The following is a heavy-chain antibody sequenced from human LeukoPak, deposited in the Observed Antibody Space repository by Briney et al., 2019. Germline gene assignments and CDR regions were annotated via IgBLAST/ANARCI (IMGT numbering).Heavy chain of an antibody. J-gene: IGHJ4*02. CDR1: GGSISSGGYY. CDR2: IYYSGST. Sequence: SETLSLTCTVSGGSISSGGYYWSWIRQHPGKGLEWIGYIYYSGSTNYNPSLKSRVTISVDTSKNQFSLKLSSVTAADTAVYYCARAHSSSFDYWGQGTLVTVSS. CDR3: ARAHSSSFDY. V-gene: IGHV4-61*08. D-gene: IGHD6-19*01.